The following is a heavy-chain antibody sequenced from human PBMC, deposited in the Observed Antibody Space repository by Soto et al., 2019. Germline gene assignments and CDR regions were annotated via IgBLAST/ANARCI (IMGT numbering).Heavy chain of an antibody. J-gene: IGHJ6*02. CDR1: GGTFSSYA. CDR3: ARVRDCGGDCYSHYYYGMDV. V-gene: IGHV1-69*01. CDR2: IIPIFGTA. D-gene: IGHD2-21*02. Sequence: QVQLVQSGAEVKKPGSSVKVSCKASGGTFSSYAISWVRQAPGQGLEWMGGIIPIFGTANYAQKFQGRVTITADESTSTAYMALSSLRYEDTAVYYCARVRDCGGDCYSHYYYGMDVWGQGTTVTVSS.